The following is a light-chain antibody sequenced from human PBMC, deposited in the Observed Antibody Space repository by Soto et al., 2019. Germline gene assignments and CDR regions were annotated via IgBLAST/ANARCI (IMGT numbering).Light chain of an antibody. CDR3: QQRSHWPPRLT. V-gene: IGKV3-11*01. CDR2: DAS. CDR1: QSVSSY. Sequence: EIVLTQSPATLSLSPGERATLSCRASQSVSSYLAWYQQKPGQAPRLLIYDASNRAPGIPARFSGSGSGTDFTLTISSLEPEDFALYYCQQRSHWPPRLTFGGGXXVEIK. J-gene: IGKJ4*01.